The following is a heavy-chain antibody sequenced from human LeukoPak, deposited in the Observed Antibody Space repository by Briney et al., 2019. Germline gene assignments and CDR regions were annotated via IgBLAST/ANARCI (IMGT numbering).Heavy chain of an antibody. CDR2: INPNSGGT. Sequence: ASVKVSCKASGYTFTGYYMHWVRQAPGQGLERMGWINPNSGGTNYAQKFQGRVTMTRDTSISTAYMELSRLRSDDTAVYHCARLDIVVVPAYRGYFDYWGQGTLVTVSS. D-gene: IGHD2-2*03. V-gene: IGHV1-2*02. J-gene: IGHJ4*02. CDR3: ARLDIVVVPAYRGYFDY. CDR1: GYTFTGYY.